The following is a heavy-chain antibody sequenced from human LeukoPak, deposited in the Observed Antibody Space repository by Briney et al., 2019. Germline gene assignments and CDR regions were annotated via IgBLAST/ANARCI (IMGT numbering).Heavy chain of an antibody. V-gene: IGHV1-18*01. CDR1: GYTFTNYG. CDR3: ARERVAGDIDDY. J-gene: IGHJ4*02. CDR2: ISGDNDNR. D-gene: IGHD6-19*01. Sequence: GASVKVSCKASGYTFTNYGISWVRQAPGQGLEWMGWISGDNDNRNYAQKMQDRVTMTTDTSTNTAYMELRRLTSDDTAVYYCARERVAGDIDDYWGQGTLVSVPS.